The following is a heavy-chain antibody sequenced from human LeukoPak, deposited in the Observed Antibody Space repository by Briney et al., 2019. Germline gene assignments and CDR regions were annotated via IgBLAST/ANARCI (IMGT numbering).Heavy chain of an antibody. D-gene: IGHD6-13*01. J-gene: IGHJ4*02. CDR2: IKQDGSEK. V-gene: IGHV3-7*03. CDR3: ATSTAAAGTD. Sequence: GGSLRLFCAASGFTFRSYGLSWVRQAPGKGLKWVANIKQDGSEKYYVDSVKGRFTISRDNAQNSLYLQMNSLRAEDTAIYYCATSTAAAGTDWGQGTLVTVSS. CDR1: GFTFRSYG.